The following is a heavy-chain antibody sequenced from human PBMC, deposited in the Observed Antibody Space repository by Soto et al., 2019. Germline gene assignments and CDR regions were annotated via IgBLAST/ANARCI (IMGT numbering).Heavy chain of an antibody. Sequence: QVQLQESGPGLVKPSQTLSLTCTVSGGSISRGDYYWSWIRQPPGKGLEWIGYIYYSGSTYYNPSIKSRVTISVVTSNNQYTLKPSSVTAADTAVYYCARGARLPRSNRFDPWGQGTLVTVSS. CDR1: GGSISRGDYY. CDR2: IYYSGST. D-gene: IGHD6-25*01. V-gene: IGHV4-30-4*01. CDR3: ARGARLPRSNRFDP. J-gene: IGHJ5*02.